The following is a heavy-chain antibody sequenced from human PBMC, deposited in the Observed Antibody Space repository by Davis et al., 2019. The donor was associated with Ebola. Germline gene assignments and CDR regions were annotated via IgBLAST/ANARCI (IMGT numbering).Heavy chain of an antibody. J-gene: IGHJ6*04. CDR1: GFTFAHFF. D-gene: IGHD3-3*01. V-gene: IGHV3-7*01. CDR2: IKGDGSET. CDR3: ARSGLSFGVVKYHYGMDV. Sequence: GGSLRLSCATSGFTFAHFFMSWVRQAPGKGLEWVANIKGDGSETYFADSVKGRFTISRDNAKGSLFLQMNSLRAEDTAVYYCARSGLSFGVVKYHYGMDVWGKGTTVTVSS.